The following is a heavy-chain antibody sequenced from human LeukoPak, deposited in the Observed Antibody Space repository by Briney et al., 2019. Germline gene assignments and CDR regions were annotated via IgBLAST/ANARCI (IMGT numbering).Heavy chain of an antibody. CDR3: ARADRYYYDSSGYSLNY. V-gene: IGHV4-34*01. Sequence: SETLSLTCAVYGGSFSGYYWSWIRQPPGKGLEWIGEINHSGSTNYNPSLKSRVTISVDTSKNQFSLKLSSVTAADTAVYYCARADRYYYDSSGYSLNYWGQGTLVTVSS. CDR1: GGSFSGYY. D-gene: IGHD3-22*01. CDR2: INHSGST. J-gene: IGHJ4*02.